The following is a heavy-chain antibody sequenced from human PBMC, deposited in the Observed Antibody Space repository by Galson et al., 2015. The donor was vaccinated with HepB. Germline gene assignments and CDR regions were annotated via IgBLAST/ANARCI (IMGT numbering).Heavy chain of an antibody. J-gene: IGHJ4*02. V-gene: IGHV3-53*01. D-gene: IGHD3-22*01. Sequence: SLRLSCAASGFTVSSNYMHWVRQAPGKGLEWVSIINSGGSTYYADSVMGRFTISRDSSKNTLYLQMNRLRAEDTAVYYCAGGGYYFDNSGCYENRSGYYYIDDWGQGTLVTVSS. CDR3: AGGGYYFDNSGCYENRSGYYYIDD. CDR2: INSGGST. CDR1: GFTVSSNY.